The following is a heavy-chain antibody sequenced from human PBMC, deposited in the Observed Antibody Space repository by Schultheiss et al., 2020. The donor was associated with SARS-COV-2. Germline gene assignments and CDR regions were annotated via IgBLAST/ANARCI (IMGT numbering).Heavy chain of an antibody. J-gene: IGHJ4*02. D-gene: IGHD6-13*01. CDR1: GFTFSDYY. CDR3: AKPPRSTSGTNY. Sequence: GGSLRLSCAASGFTFSDYYMSWVRQAPGKGLEWVSSIASSGTTYYADSVKGRFSISRDNSRNMLYLDMNSLRAEDTALYFCAKPPRSTSGTNYWGRGTLVTVSS. V-gene: IGHV3-23*01. CDR2: IASSGTT.